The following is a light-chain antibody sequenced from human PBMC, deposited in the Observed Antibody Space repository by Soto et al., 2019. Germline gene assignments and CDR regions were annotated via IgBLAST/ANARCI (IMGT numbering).Light chain of an antibody. J-gene: IGLJ2*01. CDR1: SSDVGGYNY. Sequence: QSALTQPRSLSGSPGQSVTITCTGTSSDVGGYNYVSWYQHHPGKVPKLMIYDVDKRPSGVPDRFSGSKSGNTASLTISGLQAEDEAEYYCCSYAASYSFGVIFGGGTKLTVL. V-gene: IGLV2-11*01. CDR3: CSYAASYSFGVI. CDR2: DVD.